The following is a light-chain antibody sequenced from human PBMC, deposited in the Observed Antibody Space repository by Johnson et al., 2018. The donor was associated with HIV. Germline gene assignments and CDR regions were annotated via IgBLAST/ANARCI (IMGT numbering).Light chain of an antibody. CDR1: YSNFGNNY. CDR2: KND. CDR3: GVWDTRLSTGGV. V-gene: IGLV1-51*02. J-gene: IGLJ1*01. Sequence: HSVLSQPPSVSAAPGQKVTISCSRNYSNFGNNYVSWYQQLPGTAPKLLIYKNDKRPSGIPDRFSGSKSGTSATLGITGLQPGDEADYYCGVWDTRLSTGGVFGTGTKVTVL.